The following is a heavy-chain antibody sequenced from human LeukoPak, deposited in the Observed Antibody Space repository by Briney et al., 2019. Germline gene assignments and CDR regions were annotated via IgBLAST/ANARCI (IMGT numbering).Heavy chain of an antibody. V-gene: IGHV3-21*01. CDR3: ARLGIVQRNAFDI. CDR1: GFTFSSYS. CDR2: ISSSSSYI. Sequence: PGGSLRLSCAASGFTFSSYSMNWVRQAPGKGLEWVSSISSSSSYIYYADSVKGRFTISRDNAKNSLYLQMNSLRAEDTAVYYCARLGIVQRNAFDIWGQGTMVTISS. D-gene: IGHD2/OR15-2a*01. J-gene: IGHJ3*02.